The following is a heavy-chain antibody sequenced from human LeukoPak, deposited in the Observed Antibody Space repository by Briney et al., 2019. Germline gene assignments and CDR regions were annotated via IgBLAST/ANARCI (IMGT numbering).Heavy chain of an antibody. CDR2: INPNTGGT. CDR3: ARNYCSSTSCLFDY. Sequence: ASVKVSCKASGYTFTGYHMHWVRQAPGQGLEWMGRINPNTGGTDYAQKFQGRVTMTRDTSISTAYMDLSRLRSDDTAVYYCARNYCSSTSCLFDYWGQGTLVTVSS. D-gene: IGHD2-2*01. J-gene: IGHJ4*02. CDR1: GYTFTGYH. V-gene: IGHV1-2*06.